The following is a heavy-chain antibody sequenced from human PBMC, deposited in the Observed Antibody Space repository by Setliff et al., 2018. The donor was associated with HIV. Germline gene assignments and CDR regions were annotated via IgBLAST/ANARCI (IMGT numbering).Heavy chain of an antibody. Sequence: GGSLRLSCAASGFIFDNYGMSWVRQAPGKGLEWVSGIRDNGVSTYYADSVTGRFIISRDNSKNTLFLQMNSLRVEDTAIYYCTKGVQRLRPYYFDSWGQGTLVTVSS. CDR2: IRDNGVST. J-gene: IGHJ4*02. CDR3: TKGVQRLRPYYFDS. V-gene: IGHV3-23*01. CDR1: GFIFDNYG.